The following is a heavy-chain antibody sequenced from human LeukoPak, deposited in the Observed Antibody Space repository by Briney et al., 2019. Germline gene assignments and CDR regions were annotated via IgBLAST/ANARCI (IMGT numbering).Heavy chain of an antibody. J-gene: IGHJ4*02. CDR3: ARERYHYDSSGYGEFDY. D-gene: IGHD3-22*01. CDR2: IYYSGST. CDR1: GGSISSGGYY. V-gene: IGHV4-31*11. Sequence: SETLSLTCAVSGGSISSGGYYWSWIRQHPGTGLEWIGYIYYSGSTYYNPSLKSRVTISVDTSKNQFSLKLSSVTAADTAVYYCARERYHYDSSGYGEFDYWGQGTLVTVSS.